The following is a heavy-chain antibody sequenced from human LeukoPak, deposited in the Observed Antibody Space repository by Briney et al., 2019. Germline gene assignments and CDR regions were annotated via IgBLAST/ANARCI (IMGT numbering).Heavy chain of an antibody. Sequence: PSETLSLTCAVYGGSFSGYYWSWIRQPPGKGLEWIGEINHSGSTNYNPSLKSRVTISVDTSKNQFSLKLSSVTAADTAVYYCARDLGGYSYGYINYYYYYYMDVWGKGTTVTVSS. CDR3: ARDLGGYSYGYINYYYYYYMDV. V-gene: IGHV4-34*01. CDR2: INHSGST. CDR1: GGSFSGYY. D-gene: IGHD5-18*01. J-gene: IGHJ6*03.